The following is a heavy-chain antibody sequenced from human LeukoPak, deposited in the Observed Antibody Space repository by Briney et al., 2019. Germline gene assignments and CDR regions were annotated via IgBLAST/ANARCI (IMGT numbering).Heavy chain of an antibody. Sequence: GGSLRLSCAASGFTFSTYAMYWVRQAPGKGLEWVSSISGSGGSTYYADSVKGRFTISRDNSKNTLYRQMNSLRAEDTAVYYCASPFIAVAGTRGANVDYWGQGTLVTVSS. CDR2: ISGSGGST. J-gene: IGHJ4*02. D-gene: IGHD6-19*01. V-gene: IGHV3-23*01. CDR3: ASPFIAVAGTRGANVDY. CDR1: GFTFSTYA.